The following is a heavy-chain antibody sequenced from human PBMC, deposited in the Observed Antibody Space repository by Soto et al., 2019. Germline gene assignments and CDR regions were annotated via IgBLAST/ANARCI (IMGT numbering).Heavy chain of an antibody. CDR2: ISYDGSNK. Sequence: QVQLVESGGGVVQPGRSLRLSCAASGFTFSSYGMHWVRQAPGKGLEWVAVISYDGSNKYYADSVKGRFTISRDNSKNTLYLQMNSLRAEDTAVYYCAKPRSSSSSQYYYYGMDVWGQGTTVTVSS. V-gene: IGHV3-30*18. D-gene: IGHD6-6*01. CDR1: GFTFSSYG. CDR3: AKPRSSSSSQYYYYGMDV. J-gene: IGHJ6*02.